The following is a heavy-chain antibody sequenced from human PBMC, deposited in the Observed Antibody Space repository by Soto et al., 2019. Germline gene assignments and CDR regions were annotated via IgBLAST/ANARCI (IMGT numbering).Heavy chain of an antibody. V-gene: IGHV1-69*01. D-gene: IGHD5-12*01. J-gene: IGHJ4*02. Sequence: QVQLVQSGAEVKKPGSSVKVSCKASGGTFNNYAISWVRQAPGQGLEWMGGIIPIIGSADYAHKFQGRLAISADDSTGTTFMELSSLRSEDTALYYCARGGVDVVATSAFDYWGQGNLVTVSS. CDR2: IIPIIGSA. CDR1: GGTFNNYA. CDR3: ARGGVDVVATSAFDY.